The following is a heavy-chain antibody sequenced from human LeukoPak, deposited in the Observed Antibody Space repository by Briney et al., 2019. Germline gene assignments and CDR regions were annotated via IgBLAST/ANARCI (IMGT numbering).Heavy chain of an antibody. Sequence: SETLSLTCTVSGGSISSYYWSWIRQPPGKGLEWIGYIYYSGSTNYNPPLKSRVTISVDTSKNQFSLKLSSVTAADTAVYYCARDIVAHEPPRGYYYMDVWGKGTTVTVSS. CDR1: GGSISSYY. CDR2: IYYSGST. J-gene: IGHJ6*03. D-gene: IGHD3-16*02. V-gene: IGHV4-59*01. CDR3: ARDIVAHEPPRGYYYMDV.